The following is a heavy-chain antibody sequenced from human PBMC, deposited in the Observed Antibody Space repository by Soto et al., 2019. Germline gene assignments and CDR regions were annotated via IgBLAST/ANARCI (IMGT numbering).Heavy chain of an antibody. V-gene: IGHV3-30*03. D-gene: IGHD3-10*01. J-gene: IGHJ3*02. Sequence: PGGSLRLSCAASGFTFSNYAMHWVRQAPGKGLEWVAAISYDGRNKYYADSVKGRFTISRDNSKNTLYLQMGSLRAEDMAVYYCAIRSGNDAFDIWGQGTMVTVSS. CDR1: GFTFSNYA. CDR2: ISYDGRNK. CDR3: AIRSGNDAFDI.